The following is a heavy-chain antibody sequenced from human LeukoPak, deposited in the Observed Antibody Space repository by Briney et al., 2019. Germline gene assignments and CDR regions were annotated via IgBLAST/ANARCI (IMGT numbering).Heavy chain of an antibody. CDR3: ARDRRYSYGSNYFDY. CDR2: ISAYNGNT. D-gene: IGHD5-18*01. CDR1: GYTFTSYG. Sequence: ASVKVSCKASGYTFTSYGISWVRQAPGRGLEWMGWISAYNGNTNYAQKLQGRVTMTTDTSTSTAYMELRSLRSDDTAVYYCARDRRYSYGSNYFDYWGQGTLVTVSS. J-gene: IGHJ4*02. V-gene: IGHV1-18*01.